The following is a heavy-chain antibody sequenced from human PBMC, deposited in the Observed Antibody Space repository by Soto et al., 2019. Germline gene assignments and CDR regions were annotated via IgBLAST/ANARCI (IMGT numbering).Heavy chain of an antibody. Sequence: LSLTCTVSGGSISSSSYYWGWIRQPPGKGLEWIGSIYYSGSTYYNPSLKSRVTISVDTSKNQFSLKLSSVTAADTAVYYCARPQSIAAPNEGWFDPWGQGTLVTVSS. D-gene: IGHD6-6*01. V-gene: IGHV4-39*01. J-gene: IGHJ5*02. CDR1: GGSISSSSYY. CDR3: ARPQSIAAPNEGWFDP. CDR2: IYYSGST.